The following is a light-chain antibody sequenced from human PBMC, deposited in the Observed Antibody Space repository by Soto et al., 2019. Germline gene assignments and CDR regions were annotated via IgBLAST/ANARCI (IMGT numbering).Light chain of an antibody. J-gene: IGKJ1*01. CDR3: QQYTNWPPWT. Sequence: EIVMTQSPVTLSVSPGERATLSCRASQSVRSNLAWYQQKPGQAPRLLMYDASTRATGIPARFSGSGSGTEFTLTISSLQSEDFAVYYCQQYTNWPPWTFGQGTKVDIK. CDR1: QSVRSN. V-gene: IGKV3-15*01. CDR2: DAS.